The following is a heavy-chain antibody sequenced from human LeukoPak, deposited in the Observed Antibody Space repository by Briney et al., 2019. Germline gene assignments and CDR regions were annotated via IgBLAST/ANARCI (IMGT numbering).Heavy chain of an antibody. CDR1: GFTFSSYA. CDR2: ISSSSSYI. V-gene: IGHV3-21*01. J-gene: IGHJ4*02. CDR3: ASDPTEGEWELTY. Sequence: PGGSLRLSCAASGFTFSSYAMSWVRQAPGKGLEWVSSISSSSSYIYYADSVKGRFTISRDNAKNSLYQQMNSLRAEDTAVYYCASDPTEGEWELTYWGQGTLVTVSS. D-gene: IGHD1-26*01.